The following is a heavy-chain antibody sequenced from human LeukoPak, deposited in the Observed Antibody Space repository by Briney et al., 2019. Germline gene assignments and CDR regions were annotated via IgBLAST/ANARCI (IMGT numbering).Heavy chain of an antibody. D-gene: IGHD3-3*01. CDR1: GFTFSSYW. J-gene: IGHJ4*02. Sequence: GGSLRLSCEASGFTFSSYWMSWVRQAPGKGLEWVANIKQDGSEKYYVDSVKGRFTISRDNAKNSLFLQVNSLRAEDTAVYYCATGFPRFWDYWGQGTLVTVSS. CDR3: ATGFPRFWDY. V-gene: IGHV3-7*01. CDR2: IKQDGSEK.